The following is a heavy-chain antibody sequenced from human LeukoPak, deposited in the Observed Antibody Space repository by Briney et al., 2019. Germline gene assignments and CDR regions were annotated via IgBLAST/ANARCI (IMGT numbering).Heavy chain of an antibody. Sequence: GASVKVSCQASGYTFTSSGISWVRQAPGQGLEWMGWISGYNGNTKYAQKLQGRVTMTTDTSTSTANMELRSLRSDDTAVYYCARVGATTPAPPDYWGQGTLVTVSS. CDR2: ISGYNGNT. CDR3: ARVGATTPAPPDY. J-gene: IGHJ4*02. D-gene: IGHD1-26*01. CDR1: GYTFTSSG. V-gene: IGHV1-18*01.